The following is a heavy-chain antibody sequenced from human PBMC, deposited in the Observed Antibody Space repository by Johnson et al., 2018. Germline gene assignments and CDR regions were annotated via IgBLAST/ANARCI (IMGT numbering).Heavy chain of an antibody. CDR3: AKDGPEDLDPNYYYYIDD. CDR1: GFTFSNHA. J-gene: IGHJ6*03. D-gene: IGHD1-14*01. CDR2: ISYDGSNK. V-gene: IGHV3-30*04. Sequence: VQLVETGGGVVQPGRSLRLCCAASGFTFSNHAMHWVRQAPGKGLEWVAGISYDGSNKYYADSVKGRFTISRDNSKNTMYLQMNSLRAEDTAVYYCAKDGPEDLDPNYYYYIDDWGKGTTVTVSS.